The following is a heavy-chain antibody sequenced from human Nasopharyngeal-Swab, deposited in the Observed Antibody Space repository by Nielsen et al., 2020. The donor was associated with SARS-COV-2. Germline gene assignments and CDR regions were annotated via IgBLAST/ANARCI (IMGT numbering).Heavy chain of an antibody. CDR2: IYHSGRT. CDR3: ARGAPGY. Sequence: SETLSLTCAVSGGSFSDYNWSWIRQPPGKGLEWIGNIYHSGRTNYNPSLKSRLAISIDTSKKQFFLKLSSVTAADTAVYYCARGAPGYWGQGTLVTVSS. J-gene: IGHJ4*01. V-gene: IGHV4-34*01. CDR1: GGSFSDYN.